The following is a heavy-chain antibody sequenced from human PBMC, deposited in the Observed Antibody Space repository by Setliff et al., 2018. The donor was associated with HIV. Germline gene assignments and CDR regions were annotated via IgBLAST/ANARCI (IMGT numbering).Heavy chain of an antibody. J-gene: IGHJ4*02. CDR1: GGSISSSSYY. Sequence: LSLTCTVSGGSISSSSYYWGWIRQPPGKGLEWIARIDWDADKFYTTSLKTRLTISKDTSKNQVVLTMTNMDPVDTATYYCAREIAAPQGFDYWGQGTLVTVSS. CDR2: IDWDADK. V-gene: IGHV2-70*16. CDR3: AREIAAPQGFDY. D-gene: IGHD6-25*01.